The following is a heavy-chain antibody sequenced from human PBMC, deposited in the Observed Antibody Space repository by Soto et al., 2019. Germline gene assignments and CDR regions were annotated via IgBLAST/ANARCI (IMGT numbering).Heavy chain of an antibody. D-gene: IGHD3-10*01. J-gene: IGHJ4*02. V-gene: IGHV1-3*01. CDR2: INAGNGNT. Sequence: QVQLVQSGAEVKKPGASVKVSCKASGCTFTSYAMHWVRQAPGQRLEWMGWINAGNGNTKYSQKFQGRVTITRDTSASTAYMVLSSLRSEDTAVYYCARWMRPGSGSYHAYYWGQGSLVTVSS. CDR3: ARWMRPGSGSYHAYY. CDR1: GCTFTSYA.